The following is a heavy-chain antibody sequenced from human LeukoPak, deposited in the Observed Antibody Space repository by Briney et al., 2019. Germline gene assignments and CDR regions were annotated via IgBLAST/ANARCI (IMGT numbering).Heavy chain of an antibody. CDR1: GGSISSSSYY. J-gene: IGHJ5*02. V-gene: IGHV4-39*07. CDR3: ARGSGSS. D-gene: IGHD3-10*01. Sequence: SETLSLTCTVSGGSISSSSYYWGWIRQPPGKGLEWIGSIYYSGSTYYNPSLKSRVTISVDTSKNQFSLKLSSVTAADTAVYYCARGSGSSWGQGTLVTVSS. CDR2: IYYSGST.